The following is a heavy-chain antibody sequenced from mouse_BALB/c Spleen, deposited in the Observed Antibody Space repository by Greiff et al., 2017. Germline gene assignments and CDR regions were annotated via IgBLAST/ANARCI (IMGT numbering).Heavy chain of an antibody. V-gene: IGHV1-31*01. Sequence: VQLQQSGPELVKPGASLKISCKASGYSFTGFYMHWVKQSHVKSLEWIGRINPYNGATSYNQNFKDKASLTVDKSSSTAYMELHSLTSEDSAVYDWARSPTTVVASPHWYVEVWGAGTTVTVSA. CDR2: INPYNGAT. CDR1: GYSFTGFY. J-gene: IGHJ1*01. D-gene: IGHD1-1*01. CDR3: ARSPTTVVASPHWYVEV.